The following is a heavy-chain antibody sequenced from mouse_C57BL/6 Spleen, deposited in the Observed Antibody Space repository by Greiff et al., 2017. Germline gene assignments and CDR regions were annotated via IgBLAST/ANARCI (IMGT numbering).Heavy chain of an antibody. CDR1: GFTFSSYG. J-gene: IGHJ4*01. V-gene: IGHV5-6*01. Sequence: VQLKESGGDLVKPGGSLKLSCAASGFTFSSYGMSWVRQTPDKRLEWVATISSGGSYTYYPDSVKGRFTISRDNAKNTLYLQMSSLKSEDTAMYYCARHAYYSNYGDYAMDYWGQGTSVTVSS. D-gene: IGHD2-5*01. CDR3: ARHAYYSNYGDYAMDY. CDR2: ISSGGSYT.